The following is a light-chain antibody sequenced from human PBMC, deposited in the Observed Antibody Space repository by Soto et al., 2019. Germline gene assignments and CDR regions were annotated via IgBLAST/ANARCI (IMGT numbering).Light chain of an antibody. CDR1: SSNIGAGYD. CDR3: QSYDSSLSGLV. Sequence: QLVLTQPPSVSGAPGQRVTISCTGSSSNIGAGYDVHWYQQLPGTAPKLLIYGNSNRPSGVPDRFSGSKSGTSASLAITGLQAEDEADYYCQSYDSSLSGLVFGTGTKSPS. V-gene: IGLV1-40*01. J-gene: IGLJ1*01. CDR2: GNS.